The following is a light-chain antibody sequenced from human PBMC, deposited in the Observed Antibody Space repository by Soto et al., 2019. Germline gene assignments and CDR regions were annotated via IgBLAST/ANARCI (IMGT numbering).Light chain of an antibody. J-gene: IGKJ5*01. CDR3: QQANIFPIT. Sequence: DIQMTQSPSTLSASVGDRVTITCRASQGISSWLAWYQKKPGKAPKLLIYAASSLQSGVPSRFSGSGSGTDFTLTISSLQPEDCAIYFCQQANIFPITFGQRTRLEIK. CDR1: QGISSW. V-gene: IGKV1-12*01. CDR2: AAS.